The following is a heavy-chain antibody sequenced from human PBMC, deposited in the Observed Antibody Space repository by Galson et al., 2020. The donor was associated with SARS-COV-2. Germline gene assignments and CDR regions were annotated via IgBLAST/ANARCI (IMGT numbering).Heavy chain of an antibody. CDR1: GFTFSSYG. CDR2: IRYDGSNK. V-gene: IGHV3-30*02. Sequence: GGSLRLSCAASGFTFSSYGMHWVRQAPGKGLEWVAFIRYDGSNKYYADSVKGRFTISRDNSKNTLYLQMNSLRAEDTAVYYCARVVLRSWALDYWGQGTLVTVSS. D-gene: IGHD3-22*01. CDR3: ARVVLRSWALDY. J-gene: IGHJ4*02.